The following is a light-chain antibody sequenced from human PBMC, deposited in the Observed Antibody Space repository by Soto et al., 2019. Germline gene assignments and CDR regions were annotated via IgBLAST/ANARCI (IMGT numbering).Light chain of an antibody. CDR1: AGPIPGGNY. CDR3: SIFYSGTGI. Sequence: QAVVTQEPSLTVSPGGTLTLSCESSAGPIPGGNYPYWFQQKPGQAPRTLMFDTSTKHTWTPARFSCSLLGGKAVLTLSGAQHDDEAEYYCSIFYSGTGIFGGGTKVTVL. V-gene: IGLV7-46*01. J-gene: IGLJ2*01. CDR2: DTS.